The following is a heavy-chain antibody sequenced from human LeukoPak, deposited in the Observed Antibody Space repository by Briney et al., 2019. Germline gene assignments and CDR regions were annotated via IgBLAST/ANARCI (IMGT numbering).Heavy chain of an antibody. CDR1: VGSFSGYY. D-gene: IGHD6-13*01. J-gene: IGHJ5*02. CDR3: ARDEEQQMINGGWFDP. Sequence: PSETLSLTCAVYVGSFSGYYWSWLRQPPGKGLEWTGEINHSGSTNYNPSLKSRVTISLDTSKNQSSLRLSSVTAADTAVYYCARDEEQQMINGGWFDPRGQGTLVTVSS. V-gene: IGHV4-34*01. CDR2: INHSGST.